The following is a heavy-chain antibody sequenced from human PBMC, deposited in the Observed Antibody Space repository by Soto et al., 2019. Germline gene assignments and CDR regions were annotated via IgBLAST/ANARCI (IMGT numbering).Heavy chain of an antibody. CDR3: AILRGLVPGQYGMDV. J-gene: IGHJ6*02. Sequence: ASVKVSCKASGYTFTSYYMHWVRQAPGQGLEWMGIINPSGGSTSYAQKFQGRVTMTRDTSTSTVYMELSSLRSEDTAVYYCAILRGLVPGQYGMDVWGQGTKVTVSS. CDR1: GYTFTSYY. D-gene: IGHD6-6*01. CDR2: INPSGGST. V-gene: IGHV1-46*01.